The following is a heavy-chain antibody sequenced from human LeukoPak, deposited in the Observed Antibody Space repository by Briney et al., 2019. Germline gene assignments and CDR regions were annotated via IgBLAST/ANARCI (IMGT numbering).Heavy chain of an antibody. V-gene: IGHV3-64D*06. Sequence: PGGSLRLSCSASGFTFSSYAMHWVRQAPGKGLEYVSAISSDGVATLYVDSVKGRFTISRDNSKNTLYLQMSSLRAEDTAVYYCVKGSAGDFGQTFDYWGQGTLVTVSS. D-gene: IGHD6-13*01. CDR3: VKGSAGDFGQTFDY. CDR2: ISSDGVAT. J-gene: IGHJ4*02. CDR1: GFTFSSYA.